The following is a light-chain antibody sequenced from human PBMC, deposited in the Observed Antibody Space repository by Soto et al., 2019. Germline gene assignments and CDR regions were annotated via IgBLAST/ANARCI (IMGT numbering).Light chain of an antibody. V-gene: IGKV3-20*01. CDR1: QTISNTF. J-gene: IGKJ4*01. Sequence: EIVLTQSPGTLSLSPGERATLSCRASQTISNTFLAWYQQRPGQAPRLLIYGASGRAAGIPDRFSGSGSGTDFTLSISRLEPEDFAVYYCQQYGVSPTFGVRTKVHI. CDR2: GAS. CDR3: QQYGVSPT.